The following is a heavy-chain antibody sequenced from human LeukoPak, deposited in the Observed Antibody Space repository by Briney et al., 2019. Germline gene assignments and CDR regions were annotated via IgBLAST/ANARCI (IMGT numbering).Heavy chain of an antibody. V-gene: IGHV3-13*01. CDR3: LRDCNNIRCSGARMDV. CDR1: GFTFSNYD. Sequence: GGSRRLSCAASGFTFSNYDMHGVRQATGKGLEWVSSIGTVGDTYYSDSVKGRFTISRENAKNSWYLQMSSLRAGDTAVYYCLRDCNNIRCSGARMDVWGQGTTVIVSS. CDR2: IGTVGDT. J-gene: IGHJ6*02. D-gene: IGHD2/OR15-2a*01.